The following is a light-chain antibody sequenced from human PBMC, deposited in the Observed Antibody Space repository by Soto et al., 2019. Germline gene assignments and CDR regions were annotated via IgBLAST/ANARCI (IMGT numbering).Light chain of an antibody. CDR3: HQYDSWT. J-gene: IGKJ1*01. Sequence: EVVLTQSPGTLSLSPGERATLSCRASQSFSSSYLAWYQQKPGQAPRLLIYGASSRATGIPDRFSGSGSGTDFTLTISRLEPEDFAVYYCHQYDSWTFGQGTKVDI. V-gene: IGKV3-20*01. CDR1: QSFSSSY. CDR2: GAS.